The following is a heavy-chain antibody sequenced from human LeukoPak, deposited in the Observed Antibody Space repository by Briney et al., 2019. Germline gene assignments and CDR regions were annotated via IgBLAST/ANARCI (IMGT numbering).Heavy chain of an antibody. CDR3: AKAAYYDSSGYYYLDY. J-gene: IGHJ4*02. CDR2: ISSSSSTI. Sequence: GGSLRLSCAASGFTFSSYSMNWVRQAPGKGLEWVSYISSSSSTIYYADSVKGRFTISRDNAKNSLYLQMNSLRAGDTALYYCAKAAYYDSSGYYYLDYWGQGTLVTVSS. D-gene: IGHD3-22*01. CDR1: GFTFSSYS. V-gene: IGHV3-48*04.